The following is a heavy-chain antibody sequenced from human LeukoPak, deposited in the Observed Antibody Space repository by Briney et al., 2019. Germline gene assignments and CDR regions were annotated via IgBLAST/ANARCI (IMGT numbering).Heavy chain of an antibody. CDR3: ARYYDSSGYLPYYYYYMDV. D-gene: IGHD3-22*01. Sequence: SETLSLTCTVSGGSISSYYWSWIRQPPGKGLEWIGYIYYSGSTNYNPSLKSRVTISVDTSKNQFSLKLSSVTAADTAVYYCARYYDSSGYLPYYYYYMDVWGKGTTVTVSS. CDR1: GGSISSYY. CDR2: IYYSGST. V-gene: IGHV4-59*01. J-gene: IGHJ6*03.